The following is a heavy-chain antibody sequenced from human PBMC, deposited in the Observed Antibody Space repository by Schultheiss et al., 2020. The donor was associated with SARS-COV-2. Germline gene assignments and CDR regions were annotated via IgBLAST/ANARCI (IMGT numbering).Heavy chain of an antibody. J-gene: IGHJ6*02. D-gene: IGHD1-26*01. Sequence: GGSLRLSCTASGFTFGDYAMSWVRQAPGKGLEWVGCIRSKAYGGTTEYAASVKGRFTISRDDSKSIAYLQMNSLKTEDTAVYYCTRDRMGATYYYGMDVWGQGTTVTVSS. V-gene: IGHV3-49*04. CDR1: GFTFGDYA. CDR3: TRDRMGATYYYGMDV. CDR2: IRSKAYGGTT.